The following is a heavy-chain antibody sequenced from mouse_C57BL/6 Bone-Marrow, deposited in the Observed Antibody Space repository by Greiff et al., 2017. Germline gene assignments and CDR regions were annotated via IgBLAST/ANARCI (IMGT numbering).Heavy chain of an antibody. CDR2: IHPNSGST. J-gene: IGHJ4*01. CDR3: ARGRAYYGNYAMDY. CDR1: GYTFTSYW. V-gene: IGHV1-64*01. D-gene: IGHD2-10*01. Sequence: QVQLQQPGAELVKPGASVKLSCKASGYTFTSYWMHWVKQRPGQGLEWIGMIHPNSGSTNYNEKFKSKATLTVDKSSSTAYMQLSSLTSEDSAVYYCARGRAYYGNYAMDYWGQGTSVTVSS.